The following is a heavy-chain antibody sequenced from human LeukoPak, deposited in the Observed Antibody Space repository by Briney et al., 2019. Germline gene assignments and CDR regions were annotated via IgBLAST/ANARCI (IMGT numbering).Heavy chain of an antibody. V-gene: IGHV4-4*02. Sequence: SGTLSLTCAVSGDSMSSIDWWSWVRQPPGKGLEWIGEIHHTGSTNYNPSLKSRVTISLDTSENQFSLKVISMTAADTAAYYCTKSDGYGLIRICGRGTMVTVSS. CDR3: TKSDGYGLIRI. CDR2: IHHTGST. CDR1: GDSMSSIDW. J-gene: IGHJ3*02. D-gene: IGHD3-10*01.